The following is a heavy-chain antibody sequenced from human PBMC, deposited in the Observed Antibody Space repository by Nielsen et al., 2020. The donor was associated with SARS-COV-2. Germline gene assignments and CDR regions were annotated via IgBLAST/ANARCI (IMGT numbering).Heavy chain of an antibody. J-gene: IGHJ5*02. Sequence: SVKVSCKASGGTFSSYAISWVRQAPGQGLEWMGRIIPIPGIANYAQKFQGRVTITADKSTSTAYMELSSLRSEDTAVYYCARGTYYYDSRIPPYNWFDPWGQGTLVTVSS. V-gene: IGHV1-69*04. CDR3: ARGTYYYDSRIPPYNWFDP. D-gene: IGHD3-22*01. CDR2: IIPIPGIA. CDR1: GGTFSSYA.